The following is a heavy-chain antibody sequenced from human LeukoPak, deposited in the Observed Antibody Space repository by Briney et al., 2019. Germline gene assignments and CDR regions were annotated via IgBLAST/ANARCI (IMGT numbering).Heavy chain of an antibody. J-gene: IGHJ4*02. Sequence: GGSLRLSCTASGFTFSSYAMGWVCQAPGKGLEWVSAISGGGGGTYYADSVKGRFTISRDNSKNTLYLQMNTLRAEDTAVYYCAKAYSSAWYYFDYWGQGTLVTVSS. V-gene: IGHV3-23*01. CDR1: GFTFSSYA. D-gene: IGHD6-19*01. CDR3: AKAYSSAWYYFDY. CDR2: ISGGGGGT.